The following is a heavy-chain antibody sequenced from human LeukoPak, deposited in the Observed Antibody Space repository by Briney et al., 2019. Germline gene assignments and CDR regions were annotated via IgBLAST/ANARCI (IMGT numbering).Heavy chain of an antibody. CDR2: INHSGST. D-gene: IGHD3-22*01. CDR1: GFTFSSYA. V-gene: IGHV4-34*01. J-gene: IGHJ6*02. CDR3: ARGRDYDSSGYYGDV. Sequence: PGGSLRLSCAASGFTFSSYAMHWVRQPPGKGLEWIGEINHSGSTNYNPSLKSRVTISVDTSKNQFSLKLSSVTAADTAVYYCARGRDYDSSGYYGDVWGQGTTVTVSS.